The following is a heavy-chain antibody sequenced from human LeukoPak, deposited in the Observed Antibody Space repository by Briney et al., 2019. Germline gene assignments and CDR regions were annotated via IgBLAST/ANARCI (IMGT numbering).Heavy chain of an antibody. CDR1: GFTFSDSA. D-gene: IGHD3-22*01. Sequence: PGGSLRLSCAASGFTFSDSAMHWVRQASGKGLEWVGRIRNKAKSYATAYAASVKGRFTISRDDSKNTAYLQMNSLKTEDTAVYYCTHYYDSSGYYGAFDIWGQGTMVTVSS. CDR3: THYYDSSGYYGAFDI. J-gene: IGHJ3*02. V-gene: IGHV3-73*01. CDR2: IRNKAKSYAT.